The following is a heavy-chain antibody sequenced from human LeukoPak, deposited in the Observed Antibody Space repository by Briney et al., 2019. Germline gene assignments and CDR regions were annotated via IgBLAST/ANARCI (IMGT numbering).Heavy chain of an antibody. D-gene: IGHD2-2*02. CDR1: GFTFTSSA. CDR3: ARDCSSTSCYNVY. J-gene: IGHJ4*02. CDR2: IVVGSGNT. V-gene: IGHV1-58*02. Sequence: SVKVSCKTSGFTFTSSAMQGVRQARGQRLEWIGWIVVGSGNTNYAQKFQERVTITRDMSTSTAYMELSSLRSEDTAVYYCARDCSSTSCYNVYWGQGTLVTVSS.